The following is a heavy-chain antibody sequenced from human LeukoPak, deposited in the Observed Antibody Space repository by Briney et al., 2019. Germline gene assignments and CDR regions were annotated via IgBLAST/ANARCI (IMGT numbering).Heavy chain of an antibody. CDR1: GGSFSGYY. V-gene: IGHV4-34*01. J-gene: IGHJ4*02. D-gene: IGHD6-13*01. CDR2: INHSGST. CDR3: ASSSWYSPNDY. Sequence: SETLSLTCAVYGGSFSGYYWSWIRQPPGKGLEWIGEINHSGSTNYNPSLKSRVTISVDTSKNQFSLKLSSVTAADTAVYYCASSSWYSPNDYWGQGTLVTVSS.